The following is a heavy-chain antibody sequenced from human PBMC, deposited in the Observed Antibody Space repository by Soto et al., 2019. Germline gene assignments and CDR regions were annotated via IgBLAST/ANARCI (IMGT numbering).Heavy chain of an antibody. Sequence: EVQLVESGGGLVKPGGSLRLSCAASGFTFSSYSMNWVRQAPGKGLEWVSSISSSSSYIYYADPVKGRFTISRDNAKNSLYLQMNSLRAEDTAVYYCRRGYDYDSSGYYRIDYWGQGTLVTVSS. CDR2: ISSSSSYI. J-gene: IGHJ4*02. D-gene: IGHD3-22*01. CDR3: RRGYDYDSSGYYRIDY. CDR1: GFTFSSYS. V-gene: IGHV3-21*01.